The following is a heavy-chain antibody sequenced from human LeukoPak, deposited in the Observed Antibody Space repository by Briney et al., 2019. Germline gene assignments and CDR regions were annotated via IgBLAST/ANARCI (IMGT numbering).Heavy chain of an antibody. CDR1: GFTFSSYD. CDR3: ARGRDGYNWIDY. CDR2: ISYDGSNK. D-gene: IGHD5-24*01. J-gene: IGHJ4*02. V-gene: IGHV3-30*03. Sequence: GGSLRLSCAASGFTFSSYDMHWVRQAPGKGLEWVAVISYDGSNKYYAASVKGRFTISRDNSKNTLYLQMNSLRAEDTAVYYCARGRDGYNWIDYWGQGTLVTVSS.